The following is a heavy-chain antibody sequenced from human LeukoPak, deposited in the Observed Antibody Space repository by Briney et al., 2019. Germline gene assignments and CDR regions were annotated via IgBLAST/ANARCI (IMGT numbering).Heavy chain of an antibody. J-gene: IGHJ4*02. CDR1: GFTFSSYG. D-gene: IGHD5-18*01. Sequence: PGGSLRLSCAASGFTFSSYGMHWVRQAPGKGLEWVSASSGSGGSTYYADSVKGRFTISRDNSKNTLYLQMNSLRAEDTAVYYCATNKGYSILYYFDYWGQGTLVTVSS. CDR3: ATNKGYSILYYFDY. CDR2: SSGSGGST. V-gene: IGHV3-23*01.